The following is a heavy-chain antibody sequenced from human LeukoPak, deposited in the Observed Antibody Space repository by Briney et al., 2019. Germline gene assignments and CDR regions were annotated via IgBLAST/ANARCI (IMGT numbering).Heavy chain of an antibody. Sequence: ASVKVSCKASGYTFIGYYIHWLRQAPGQGLEWMGRMNPSSGGTNFAQKFQGRVTMTRDTSITTAYMELSRLRSDDTAVYYCARGTTPGDGYNLFDYWGQGTLVTVSS. CDR3: ARGTTPGDGYNLFDY. J-gene: IGHJ4*02. D-gene: IGHD5-24*01. V-gene: IGHV1-2*06. CDR1: GYTFIGYY. CDR2: MNPSSGGT.